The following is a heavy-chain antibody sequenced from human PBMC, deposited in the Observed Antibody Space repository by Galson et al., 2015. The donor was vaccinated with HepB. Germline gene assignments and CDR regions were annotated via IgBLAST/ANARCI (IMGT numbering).Heavy chain of an antibody. J-gene: IGHJ4*02. V-gene: IGHV3-48*01. CDR1: GFTFSSYR. Sequence: SLRLSCAASGFTFSSYRMNWVRQAPGKGLEWVSYISSSSSTIYYADSVKGRFTISRDNAKNSLYLQMNSLRAEDTAVYYCARLSLLSWGQGTLVTVSS. D-gene: IGHD3-10*01. CDR2: ISSSSSTI. CDR3: ARLSLLS.